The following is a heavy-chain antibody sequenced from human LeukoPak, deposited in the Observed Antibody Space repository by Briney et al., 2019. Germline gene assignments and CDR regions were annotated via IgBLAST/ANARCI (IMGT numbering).Heavy chain of an antibody. D-gene: IGHD5-18*01. CDR1: GGSFSGYY. V-gene: IGHV4-4*07. Sequence: KPSETLSLTCAVYGGSFSGYYWSWIRQPAGKGLEWIGRIYTSGSTNYNPSLKSRVTMSVDTSKNQFSLKLSSVTAADTAVYYCARDLGYSYGSDAFDIWGQGTMVTVSS. J-gene: IGHJ3*02. CDR2: IYTSGST. CDR3: ARDLGYSYGSDAFDI.